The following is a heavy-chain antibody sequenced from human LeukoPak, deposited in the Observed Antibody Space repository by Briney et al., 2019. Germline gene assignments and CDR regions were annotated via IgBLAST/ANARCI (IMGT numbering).Heavy chain of an antibody. CDR1: GYTLTELS. Sequence: ASVKVSCKVSGYTLTELSMHWVRQAPGKGLEWMGGFDPEDGETIYAQKFQGRVTMTEDTSTDTAYMELSSLRSEDTAVYYCATDRPVVKDDAFDIWGQGTMVTVSS. D-gene: IGHD4-23*01. CDR2: FDPEDGET. V-gene: IGHV1-24*01. J-gene: IGHJ3*02. CDR3: ATDRPVVKDDAFDI.